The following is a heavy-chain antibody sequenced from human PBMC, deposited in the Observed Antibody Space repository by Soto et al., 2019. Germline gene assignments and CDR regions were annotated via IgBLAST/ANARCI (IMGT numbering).Heavy chain of an antibody. V-gene: IGHV1-2*04. Sequence: QVQLVQSGAEVKKPGASVRVSCKASGYSFTDYHIHWVRQAPGQGLEWLGRINPKSGGTSTAQKFQGCGTMTRDMSISTVYMELTRLRSDDTAVYFCARGHSTDCSNGVCSFFYNHEMDVWGQGTTVTVSS. D-gene: IGHD2-8*01. CDR2: INPKSGGT. CDR1: GYSFTDYH. J-gene: IGHJ6*02. CDR3: ARGHSTDCSNGVCSFFYNHEMDV.